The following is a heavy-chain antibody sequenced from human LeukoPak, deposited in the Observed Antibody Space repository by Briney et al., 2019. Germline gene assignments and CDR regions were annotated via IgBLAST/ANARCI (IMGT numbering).Heavy chain of an antibody. Sequence: GGSLRLSCAASGFTSSSYGMHWVRQAPGKGLEWVAVIWYDGSNKYYADSVKGRFTISRDNSKNTLYLQMNSLRAEDTAVYYCARDAAATDGMDVWGQGTTVTVSS. CDR1: GFTSSSYG. V-gene: IGHV3-33*01. CDR3: ARDAAATDGMDV. D-gene: IGHD2-15*01. CDR2: IWYDGSNK. J-gene: IGHJ6*02.